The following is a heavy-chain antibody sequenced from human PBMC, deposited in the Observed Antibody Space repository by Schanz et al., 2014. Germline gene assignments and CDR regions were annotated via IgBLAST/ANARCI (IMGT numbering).Heavy chain of an antibody. CDR2: VNPGGGST. CDR1: GYTFTTYY. V-gene: IGHV1-46*03. D-gene: IGHD6-13*01. J-gene: IGHJ4*02. Sequence: QVQLVQSGAEVKKPGVSVKVSCKASGYTFTTYYIHWVRQAPGQGLEWMGIVNPGGGSTSVAQRFQTRVTLTRDTSTGTAYLGLTRLRFEDTAVYYCARDGEAAAGCDYWGQGTLVTVSS. CDR3: ARDGEAAAGCDY.